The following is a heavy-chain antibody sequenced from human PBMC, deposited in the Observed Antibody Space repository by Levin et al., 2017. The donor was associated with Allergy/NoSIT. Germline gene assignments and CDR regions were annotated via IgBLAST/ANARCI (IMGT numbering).Heavy chain of an antibody. CDR1: GGSISSSSYY. Sequence: SETLSLTCTVSGGSISSSSYYWGWIRQPPGKGLEWIGSIYYSGSTYYNPSLKSRVTISVDTSKNQFSLKLSSVTAADTAVYYCASQAPRITMIVDWGQGTLVTVSS. CDR3: ASQAPRITMIVD. CDR2: IYYSGST. V-gene: IGHV4-39*01. D-gene: IGHD3-22*01. J-gene: IGHJ4*02.